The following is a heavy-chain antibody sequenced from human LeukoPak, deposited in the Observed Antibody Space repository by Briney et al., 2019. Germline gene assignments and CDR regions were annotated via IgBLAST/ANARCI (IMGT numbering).Heavy chain of an antibody. CDR3: ARTYCSSTSCYENY. D-gene: IGHD2-2*01. Sequence: SLRLSCTASAVTFGDYAMSWVRQAPGKGLEWVGFIRSKAHGGTTEYAASVKGGFTISRDDSKSIAYLQMNSLKTEDTAVYYCARTYCSSTSCYENYWGQGTLVTVSS. J-gene: IGHJ4*02. V-gene: IGHV3-49*04. CDR1: AVTFGDYA. CDR2: IRSKAHGGTT.